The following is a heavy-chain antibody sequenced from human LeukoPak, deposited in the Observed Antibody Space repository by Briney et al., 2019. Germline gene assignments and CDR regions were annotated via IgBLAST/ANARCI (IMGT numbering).Heavy chain of an antibody. J-gene: IGHJ4*02. D-gene: IGHD3-3*01. Sequence: SETLSLTCTVSGGSISSYHWSWIRQPPGKGLEWIGYIYYSGSTNYNPSLKSRVIISVDTSKYQFSLKLSPVTAADTAVYYCARQVRYDFSYYFDYWGQGTLVTVSS. CDR1: GGSISSYH. CDR2: IYYSGST. V-gene: IGHV4-59*01. CDR3: ARQVRYDFSYYFDY.